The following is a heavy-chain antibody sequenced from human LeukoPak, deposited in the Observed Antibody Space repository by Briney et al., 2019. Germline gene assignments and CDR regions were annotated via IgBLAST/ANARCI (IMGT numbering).Heavy chain of an antibody. J-gene: IGHJ4*02. Sequence: GRSLRLSCAASGFTFSSYGMHWVRQAPGKGLEWVAVIWYDGSNKYYADSVKGRFTISRDNSKNTLYLQMNSLRAEDTAVYYCARDSSVASFDYWGQGTLVTVSS. CDR1: GFTFSSYG. CDR3: ARDSSVASFDY. D-gene: IGHD6-19*01. CDR2: IWYDGSNK. V-gene: IGHV3-33*01.